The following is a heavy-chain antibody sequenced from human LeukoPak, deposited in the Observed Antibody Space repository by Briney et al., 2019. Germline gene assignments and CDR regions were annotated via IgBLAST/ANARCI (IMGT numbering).Heavy chain of an antibody. V-gene: IGHV3-48*03. CDR1: GFTFSTYE. CDR2: ISSSGSTI. J-gene: IGHJ4*02. CDR3: ATPYYYDSMDY. Sequence: GGSLRLSCAAPGFTFSTYEMNWVRQAPGKGLEWVSYISSSGSTIYYADSVKGRFTISRDNAKNSLYLQMNSLRAEDTAVYYCATPYYYDSMDYWGQGTLVTVSS. D-gene: IGHD3-22*01.